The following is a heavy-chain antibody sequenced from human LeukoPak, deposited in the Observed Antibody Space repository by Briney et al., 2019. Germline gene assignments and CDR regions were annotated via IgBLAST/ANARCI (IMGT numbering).Heavy chain of an antibody. J-gene: IGHJ5*02. V-gene: IGHV4-31*03. D-gene: IGHD1-26*01. Sequence: SQTLSLTCTVSGGSISSGGYYWSWIRQHPGKGLEWIGYIYYSGSTYYNPSLKSRVTISVDTSKNQFSLKLSSVTAADTAVYYCARDRLSSWFDPWGQGTLATVSS. CDR3: ARDRLSSWFDP. CDR1: GGSISSGGYY. CDR2: IYYSGST.